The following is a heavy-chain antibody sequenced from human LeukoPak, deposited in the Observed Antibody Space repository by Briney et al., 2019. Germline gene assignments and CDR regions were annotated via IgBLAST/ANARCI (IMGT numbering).Heavy chain of an antibody. CDR2: IYHSGST. V-gene: IGHV4-38-2*02. CDR3: ARRTVTTIWH. Sequence: PSETLSLTCTVSGYSISSGYYWGWIRQPPGKGLEWIGSIYHSGSTYYNPSPKSRVTISVDTSKNQFSLKLSSVTAADTAVYYCARRTVTTIWHWGQGTLVTVSS. J-gene: IGHJ4*02. D-gene: IGHD4-17*01. CDR1: GYSISSGYY.